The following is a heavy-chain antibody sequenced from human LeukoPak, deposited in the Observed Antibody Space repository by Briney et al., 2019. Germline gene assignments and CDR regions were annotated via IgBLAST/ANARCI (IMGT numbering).Heavy chain of an antibody. J-gene: IGHJ4*02. Sequence: SGGSLRLSCAASGFTFSDYYMSWIRQAPGKGLEWVSYISSSSSYTNYADSVKGRFTISRDNAKNSLYLQMNSLRAEDAAVYYCARVACGYSVDYWGQGTLVTVSS. V-gene: IGHV3-11*06. CDR1: GFTFSDYY. D-gene: IGHD5-18*01. CDR2: ISSSSSYT. CDR3: ARVACGYSVDY.